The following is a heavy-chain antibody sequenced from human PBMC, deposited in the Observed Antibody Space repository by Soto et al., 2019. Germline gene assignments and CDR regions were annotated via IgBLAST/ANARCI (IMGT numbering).Heavy chain of an antibody. Sequence: QVQLVQSGAEVKKPGSSVKVSCKASGGTFSSYAISWVRQAPGQGLEWMGGIIPIFGTPNYAQKFQGRVTMTADESTSTAYMELSSLRAEDTAVYYCAKDRGYSYGNYYYYGMDVWGQGTTVTVSS. J-gene: IGHJ6*02. CDR2: IIPIFGTP. CDR3: AKDRGYSYGNYYYYGMDV. CDR1: GGTFSSYA. V-gene: IGHV1-69*12. D-gene: IGHD5-18*01.